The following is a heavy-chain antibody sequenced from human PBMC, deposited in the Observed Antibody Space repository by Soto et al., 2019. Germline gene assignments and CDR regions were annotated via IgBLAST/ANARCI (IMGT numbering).Heavy chain of an antibody. CDR2: ISAYNGNT. V-gene: IGHV1-18*01. D-gene: IGHD6-13*01. CDR1: GYTFTSYG. Sequence: ASVKVSCKASGYTFTSYGISWVRQAPGQGLEWMGWISAYNGNTNYAQKLQGRVTMTTDTSTRTAYMELRSLRSDDTAVYYCATDMEQQLVDYWGQGTLVTVSS. CDR3: ATDMEQQLVDY. J-gene: IGHJ4*02.